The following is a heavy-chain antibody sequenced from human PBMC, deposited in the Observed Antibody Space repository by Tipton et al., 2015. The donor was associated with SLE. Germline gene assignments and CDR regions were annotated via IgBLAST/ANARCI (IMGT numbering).Heavy chain of an antibody. CDR3: ASLPDY. J-gene: IGHJ4*02. V-gene: IGHV4-59*01. CDR2: IYYSGST. CDR1: GGSISSYY. Sequence: TLSLTCTVSGGSISSYYWSWIRQPPGKGLEWIGYIYYSGSTNYNPSLKSRVTISVDTSKSEFALKLNSVTTADTAIYYCASLPDYWGQGILVTVSS.